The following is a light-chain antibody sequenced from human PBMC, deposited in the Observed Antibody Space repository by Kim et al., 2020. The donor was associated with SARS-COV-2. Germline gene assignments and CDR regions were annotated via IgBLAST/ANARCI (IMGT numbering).Light chain of an antibody. Sequence: DSQMTQSPSSLSASVGDRVTITCRTTQDLTTYMNWYQQKPGKAPKLLIYAATSLQDGVSSRFSGNTSGTYFTLTINSLQPDDFATYYCQQSYDTPIFGQGTRLEIK. CDR2: AAT. V-gene: IGKV1-39*01. J-gene: IGKJ5*01. CDR1: QDLTTY. CDR3: QQSYDTPI.